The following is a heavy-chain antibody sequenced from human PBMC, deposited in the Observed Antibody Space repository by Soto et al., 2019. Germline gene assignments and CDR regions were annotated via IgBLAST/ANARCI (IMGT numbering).Heavy chain of an antibody. V-gene: IGHV2-5*02. CDR1: GFSLSTSGVG. CDR2: IYWDDDK. D-gene: IGHD3-16*01. CDR3: VQGRGPFDF. Sequence: QITLKESGPTLVKPTQTLTLTCTFSGFSLSTSGVGVGWIRQPPGKALEWLALIYWDDDKRYSPSLKSRLTITTATSKNQVVLTMTNMDPVDTATYYCVQGRGPFDFWGQGTLVTVSS. J-gene: IGHJ4*02.